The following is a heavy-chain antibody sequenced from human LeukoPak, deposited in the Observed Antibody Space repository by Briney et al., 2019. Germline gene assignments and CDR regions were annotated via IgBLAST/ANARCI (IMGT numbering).Heavy chain of an antibody. CDR2: INWNGGST. Sequence: GGSLRLSCAASGFTFDDYGMSWVRQAPGKGLEWVSGINWNGGSTGYADSVKGRFTISRDNAENSLYLQMNSLRAEDTAVYYCARDYYASGSLDSWGQGTLVTVSS. J-gene: IGHJ4*02. D-gene: IGHD3-10*01. V-gene: IGHV3-20*04. CDR1: GFTFDDYG. CDR3: ARDYYASGSLDS.